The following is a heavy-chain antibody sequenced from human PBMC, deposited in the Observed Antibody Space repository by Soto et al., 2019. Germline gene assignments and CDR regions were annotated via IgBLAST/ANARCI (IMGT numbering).Heavy chain of an antibody. CDR1: GGSISSGGYY. D-gene: IGHD3-22*01. CDR3: ARLYDSSGYYYVYAFDI. V-gene: IGHV4-31*03. CDR2: IYYSGST. Sequence: TSETVSLTCTVSGGSISSGGYYWSWIRQHPGKGLEWIGYIYYSGSTHYNPSLKSRVTISVDTSKNQFSLKLSSVTAADTAVYYCARLYDSSGYYYVYAFDIWGQGTMVTVSS. J-gene: IGHJ3*02.